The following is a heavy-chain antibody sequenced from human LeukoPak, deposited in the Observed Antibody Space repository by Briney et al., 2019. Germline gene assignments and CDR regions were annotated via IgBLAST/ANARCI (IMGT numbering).Heavy chain of an antibody. CDR1: GFTLSGYV. CDR2: ISYDGSNK. J-gene: IGHJ4*02. V-gene: IGHV3-30*18. CDR3: VKEASKTFGIYTADY. Sequence: GGSLRLSCAASGFTLSGYVMHWVRQAPGKGLEWVAVISYDGSNKYYADSVKGRFTISRDNSENTLYLQMQSLRAEDTAVYYCVKEASKTFGIYTADYWGQGTLVTVSS. D-gene: IGHD3-16*01.